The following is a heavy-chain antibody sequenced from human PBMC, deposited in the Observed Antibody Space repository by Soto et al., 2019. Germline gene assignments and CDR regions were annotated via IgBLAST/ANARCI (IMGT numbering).Heavy chain of an antibody. J-gene: IGHJ4*02. V-gene: IGHV4-4*07. CDR1: GGSISSYY. CDR3: ARGNRVAMSDY. Sequence: QVQLQESGPGLVKPSETLSLTCAVSGGSISSYYWSWIRQPAGKGLEWIGRFYASGYTNYNPSLKSRVTMSLDISKNQFSLRLSSVTAADTAVYYCARGNRVAMSDYWGQGTLVTVSS. CDR2: FYASGYT. D-gene: IGHD3-10*01.